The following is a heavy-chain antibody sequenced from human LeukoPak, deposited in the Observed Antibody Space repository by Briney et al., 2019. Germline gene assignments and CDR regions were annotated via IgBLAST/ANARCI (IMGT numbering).Heavy chain of an antibody. J-gene: IGHJ4*02. D-gene: IGHD2-15*01. CDR1: GFTFDDYA. CDR3: AKMEEGSGGSCSDY. V-gene: IGHV3-43*02. Sequence: GGSLRLSCAASGFTFDDYAMHWVRQAPGKGLEWVSLISGDGGSTYYADSVKGRFTISRDNSKNSLYRQMNSLRTEDTALYYCAKMEEGSGGSCSDYWGQGTLVTVSS. CDR2: ISGDGGST.